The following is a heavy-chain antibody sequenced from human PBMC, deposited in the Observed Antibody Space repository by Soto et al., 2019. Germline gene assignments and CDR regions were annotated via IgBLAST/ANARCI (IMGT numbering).Heavy chain of an antibody. D-gene: IGHD2-21*02. CDR1: GASIRRTDYY. CDR3: VRTAREGAVAPHWFDR. J-gene: IGHJ5*02. V-gene: IGHV4-30-4*01. Sequence: SETLSLTCTVSGASIRRTDYYWSWIRQAPGKGLEWIGYVYYTGSTYYNPSLMSRLTISVDTSKNQFSLKLTSVTAAETAVYYCVRTAREGAVAPHWFDRWGQGTQVTVSS. CDR2: VYYTGST.